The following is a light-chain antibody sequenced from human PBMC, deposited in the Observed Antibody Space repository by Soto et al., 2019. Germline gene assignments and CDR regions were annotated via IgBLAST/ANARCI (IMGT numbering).Light chain of an antibody. CDR1: QNVTSNL. CDR2: GAS. CDR3: QQYGSSPPSST. Sequence: EIVLTQSPATLSLSPGERATLSCRASQNVTSNLLVWYQQHPGQAPRLLIYGASNRATDIPDRFSGRGSGTDFTLTISRLEPEDFAVYYCQQYGSSPPSSTFGQGTRLEI. J-gene: IGKJ5*01. V-gene: IGKV3-20*01.